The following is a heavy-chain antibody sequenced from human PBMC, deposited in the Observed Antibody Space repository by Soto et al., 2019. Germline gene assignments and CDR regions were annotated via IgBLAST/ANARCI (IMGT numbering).Heavy chain of an antibody. Sequence: LRLSCAESGFTFSNYGMHWVRQAPGKGLEWVAVIWYDGSNKYYADSVKGRFTISRDNSKNTLYLQMNSLRAEDTAVYYCAGTSAVELRFDYWGQGTLVTVSS. CDR2: IWYDGSNK. CDR1: GFTFSNYG. CDR3: AGTSAVELRFDY. D-gene: IGHD2-2*01. J-gene: IGHJ4*02. V-gene: IGHV3-33*03.